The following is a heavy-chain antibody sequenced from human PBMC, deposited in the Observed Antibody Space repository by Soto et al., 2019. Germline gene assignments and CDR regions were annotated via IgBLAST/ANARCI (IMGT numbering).Heavy chain of an antibody. CDR2: IHPNLGGT. V-gene: IGHV1-2*02. CDR3: APCRNPFWTRSPMDDYGLDV. J-gene: IGHJ6*02. CDR1: GYTFTGYY. D-gene: IGHD3-3*01. Sequence: ASVKVSCKASGYTFTGYYIHWVRQAPGQGLEWMGWIHPNLGGTDHAQKCQGRVTMTRDTSVNTAYMELRNLTSNHTAIYYCAPCRNPFWTRSPMDDYGLDVLGQGTTVTVSS.